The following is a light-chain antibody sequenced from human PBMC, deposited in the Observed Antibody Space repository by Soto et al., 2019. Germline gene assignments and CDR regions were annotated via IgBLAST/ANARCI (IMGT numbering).Light chain of an antibody. CDR2: AAS. CDR1: QGIAPY. CDR3: QKYNSAPLT. Sequence: DVQMTQSPSSLSASVGDRVTITCRASQGIAPYLAWFQQKPGKVPKLLIYAASTLQSGVPSRFSGSGSGTDFTLTISSLQPEDVETYYCQKYNSAPLTFGGGNKVEIK. V-gene: IGKV1-27*01. J-gene: IGKJ4*01.